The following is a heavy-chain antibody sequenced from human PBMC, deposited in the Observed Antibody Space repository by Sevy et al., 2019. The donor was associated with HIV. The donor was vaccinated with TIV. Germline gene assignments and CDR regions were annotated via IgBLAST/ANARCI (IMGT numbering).Heavy chain of an antibody. Sequence: SETLSLTCAVYGGSFSGYYCSWIHQPPGKGLEWIGEINHNGNTYYNPSLKSRVTISADTSKNQFSLKMSPITAADTAVYYCARGLTLVRHWFDPWGQGTLVTVSS. V-gene: IGHV4-34*01. CDR1: GGSFSGYY. D-gene: IGHD2-2*01. CDR2: INHNGNT. CDR3: ARGLTLVRHWFDP. J-gene: IGHJ5*02.